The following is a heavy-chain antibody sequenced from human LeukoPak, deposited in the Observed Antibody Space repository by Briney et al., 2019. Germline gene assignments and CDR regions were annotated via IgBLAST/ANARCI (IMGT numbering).Heavy chain of an antibody. CDR3: ARGGTTVTTEWFDP. Sequence: SETLSLTCTVSGGSISSSSYYWGWIRQPPGKGLEWIGSIYYSGSTYYNPSLKSRVTISVDTSKNQFSLKLSSVTAADTAVYYCARGGTTVTTEWFDPWGQGTLVTVSS. V-gene: IGHV4-39*07. D-gene: IGHD4-11*01. J-gene: IGHJ5*02. CDR2: IYYSGST. CDR1: GGSISSSSYY.